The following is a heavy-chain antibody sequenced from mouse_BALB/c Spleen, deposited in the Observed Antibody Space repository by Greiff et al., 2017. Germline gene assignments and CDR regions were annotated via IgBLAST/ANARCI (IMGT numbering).Heavy chain of an antibody. V-gene: IGHV14-3*02. CDR1: GFNIKDTY. CDR3: ASSYGPYWYFDV. J-gene: IGHJ1*01. Sequence: VQLQQSGAELVKPGASVKLSCTASGFNIKDTYMHWVKQRPEQGLEWIGRIDPANGNTKYDPKFQGKATITADTSSNTAYLQLSSLTSEDTAVYYCASSYGPYWYFDVWGAGTTVTVSS. D-gene: IGHD2-10*02. CDR2: IDPANGNT.